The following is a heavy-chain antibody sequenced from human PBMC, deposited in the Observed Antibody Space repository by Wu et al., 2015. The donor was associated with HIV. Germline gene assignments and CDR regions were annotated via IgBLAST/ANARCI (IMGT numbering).Heavy chain of an antibody. CDR3: AGGGGRTSMDPFDF. CDR2: TTPMFGTT. V-gene: IGHV1-69*05. Sequence: QVQLVQSGAEVKKPGSSVKVSCKASGGIFSNYDINWVRQAPGQGLEWMGGTTPMFGTTNYAQKFQGRVTITSDVSTSTAYMDVSSLRSDDTAVYYCAGGGGRTSMDPFDFWGQGTLVTVSS. CDR1: GGIFSNYD. J-gene: IGHJ4*02. D-gene: IGHD5-18*01.